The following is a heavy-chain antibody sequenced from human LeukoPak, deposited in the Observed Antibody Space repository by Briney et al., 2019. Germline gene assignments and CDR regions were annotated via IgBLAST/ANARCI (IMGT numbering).Heavy chain of an antibody. V-gene: IGHV3-15*01. D-gene: IGHD5-24*01. CDR2: ITASGTE. CDR3: TTAPTRTWLPYFGY. CDR1: GLTFTDAW. J-gene: IGHJ4*02. Sequence: HPGGSLRLSCAVSGLTFTDAWVSWVRQAPGKGLEWVARITASGTENYAAPVKARFTASRDDSKTTVYLQMKSLTTDDTAVYYCTTAPTRTWLPYFGYWGQGTVVTVSS.